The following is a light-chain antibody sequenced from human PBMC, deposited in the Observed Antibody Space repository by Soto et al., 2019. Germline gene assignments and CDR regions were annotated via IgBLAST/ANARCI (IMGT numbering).Light chain of an antibody. CDR3: QQYGTSPWT. J-gene: IGKJ1*01. CDR2: GAS. V-gene: IGKV3-20*01. Sequence: EIVMTQSPATLYLSPGERATLSCRASQSVSSGYLAWYQQRPGQAPRLLIYGASTRATGIPDRFSGSGSGTDFTLTISRLEPEDFAVYYCQQYGTSPWTFGQGTKVEI. CDR1: QSVSSGY.